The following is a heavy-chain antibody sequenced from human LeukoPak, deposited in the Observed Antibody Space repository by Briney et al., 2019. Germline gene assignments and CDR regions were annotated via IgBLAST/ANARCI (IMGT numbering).Heavy chain of an antibody. CDR3: ARVLCSRTSCYGQGGFVP. CDR1: GGSISSYY. Sequence: PSETLSLTCTVSGGSISSYYWSWIRQPAGKGLEWIGRIYTSGSTNYNPSLKSRVTMSVDTSKNQFSLKLSSVTAADTAVYYCARVLCSRTSCYGQGGFVPWGQGTLVTVSS. CDR2: IYTSGST. V-gene: IGHV4-4*07. J-gene: IGHJ5*02. D-gene: IGHD2-2*01.